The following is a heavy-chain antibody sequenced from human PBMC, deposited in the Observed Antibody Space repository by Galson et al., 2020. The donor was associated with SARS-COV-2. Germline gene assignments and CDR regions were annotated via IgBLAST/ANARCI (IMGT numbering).Heavy chain of an antibody. D-gene: IGHD3-16*02. CDR2: IYYSGST. J-gene: IGHJ4*02. CDR3: ARGWEGSFGGVIVDY. CDR1: GGSISSGGYS. Sequence: SETLSLTCAVSGGSISSGGYSWSWIRQPPGKGLEWIGYIYYSGSTYYNPSLKSRVTISVDTSKNQFSLKLSSVTAADTAVYYCARGWEGSFGGVIVDYWGQGTLVTVSS. V-gene: IGHV4-30-4*07.